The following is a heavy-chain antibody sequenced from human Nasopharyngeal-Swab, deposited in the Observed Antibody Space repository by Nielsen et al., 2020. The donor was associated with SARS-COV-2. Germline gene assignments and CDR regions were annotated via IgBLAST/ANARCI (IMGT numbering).Heavy chain of an antibody. CDR1: GFTFSSYA. J-gene: IGHJ4*02. V-gene: IGHV3-30*04. D-gene: IGHD1-26*01. CDR2: ISYDGSNK. Sequence: GSLRLSCAASGFTFSSYAMHWVRQAPGKGLEWVAVISYDGSNKYYADSVKGRFTISRDNSKNTLYLQMNSLRAEDTAVHYCARDLVGATYWGQGTLVTVSS. CDR3: ARDLVGATY.